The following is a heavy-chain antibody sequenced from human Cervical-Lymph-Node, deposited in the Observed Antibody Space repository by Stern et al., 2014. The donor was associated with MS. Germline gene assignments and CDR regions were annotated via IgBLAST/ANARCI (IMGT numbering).Heavy chain of an antibody. D-gene: IGHD4-11*01. CDR1: EYTFTDYY. CDR3: ARGLGVTAFDF. CDR2: ICPKNGGT. J-gene: IGHJ4*02. V-gene: IGHV1-2*06. Sequence: QVQLVQSGAEVKRPGASAKVSCKVSSEYTFTDYYFHWLRQAPGQGLAWMGRICPKNGGTSNLQKLQGRVIMTRDTSISTLYMELNNLRPDDTAVYYCARGLGVTAFDFWGQGTLVTVSS.